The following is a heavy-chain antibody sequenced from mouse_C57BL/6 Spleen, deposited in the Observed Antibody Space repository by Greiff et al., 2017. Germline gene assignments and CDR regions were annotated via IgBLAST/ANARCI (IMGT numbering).Heavy chain of an antibody. D-gene: IGHD1-1*01. CDR2: IDPSDSYT. CDR1: GYTFTSYS. Sequence: QVQLQQPGAELVRPGTSVKLSCKASGYTFTSYSMHWVKQRPGQGLEWIGVIDPSDSYTNYNQKFKGKATLTVDTSSSTAYMQLSSLTSKDSAVYYCASSSEYYGRSKGYFDVWGTGTTGTVSS. J-gene: IGHJ1*03. V-gene: IGHV1-59*01. CDR3: ASSSEYYGRSKGYFDV.